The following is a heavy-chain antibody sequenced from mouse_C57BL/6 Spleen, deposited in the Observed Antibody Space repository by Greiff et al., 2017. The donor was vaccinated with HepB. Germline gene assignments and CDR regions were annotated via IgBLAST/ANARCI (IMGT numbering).Heavy chain of an antibody. J-gene: IGHJ3*01. CDR3: ARLVAYDRATFAY. V-gene: IGHV1-39*01. CDR1: GYSFTDYN. CDR2: INPNHGTT. Sequence: EVQLQQSGPELVKPGASVKISCKASGYSFTDYNMNWVKQGNGKGLEWIGVINPNHGTTSYNQKFKGKATLTVEQSSSTAYMQLNSLTSEDSAVYYCARLVAYDRATFAYWRQGPLVPVSA. D-gene: IGHD2-12*01.